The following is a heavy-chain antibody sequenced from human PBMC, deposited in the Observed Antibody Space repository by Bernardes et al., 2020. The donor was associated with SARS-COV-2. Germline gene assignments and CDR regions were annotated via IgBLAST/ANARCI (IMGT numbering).Heavy chain of an antibody. CDR3: ARVTYYDSSGYFHDAFDI. CDR1: GFTFSGYE. CDR2: ISSSGTTI. J-gene: IGHJ3*02. Sequence: GGSLRLSCVGSGFTFSGYEMNWVRQAPGKGLEWLSYISSSGTTIYYADSVKGRFTISRDNAKNSLYLQMNSLRAEDTAVYYCARVTYYDSSGYFHDAFDIWGQGTMVTVSS. D-gene: IGHD3-22*01. V-gene: IGHV3-48*03.